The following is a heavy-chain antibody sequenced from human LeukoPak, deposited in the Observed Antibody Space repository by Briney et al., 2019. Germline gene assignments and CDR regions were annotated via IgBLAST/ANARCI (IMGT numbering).Heavy chain of an antibody. CDR2: INRDGSEK. Sequence: PGGSLRLSCAASAFTLSGYWMTWVRQAPGKGLEWVANINRDGSEKHYVDSVKGRFTISRDNARNSLFLQMDSLGAEGTALYFCARDDGGRYSAGWYDAFDIWGPGTMVTVSS. CDR3: ARDDGGRYSAGWYDAFDI. D-gene: IGHD6-13*01. CDR1: AFTLSGYW. V-gene: IGHV3-7*01. J-gene: IGHJ3*02.